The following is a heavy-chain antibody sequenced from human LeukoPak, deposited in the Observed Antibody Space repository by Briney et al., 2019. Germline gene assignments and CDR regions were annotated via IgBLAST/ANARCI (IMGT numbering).Heavy chain of an antibody. Sequence: PSETLSLTCTVSGGSISSGGYYWSWIRQHPGKGLEWIGYIYYSGSTYYNPSLKSRVTISVDTSKNQFSLKLSSVTAADTAVYYCTRGSVPAASFDIWGQGTMVTVSS. CDR1: GGSISSGGYY. CDR3: TRGSVPAASFDI. CDR2: IYYSGST. D-gene: IGHD2-2*01. J-gene: IGHJ3*02. V-gene: IGHV4-31*03.